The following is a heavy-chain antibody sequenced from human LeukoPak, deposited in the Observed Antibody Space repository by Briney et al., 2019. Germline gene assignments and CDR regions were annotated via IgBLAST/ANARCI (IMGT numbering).Heavy chain of an antibody. CDR2: TYNGGTT. V-gene: IGHV4-31*03. J-gene: IGHJ4*02. Sequence: SSETLSLTCTVSDGSISGDNYYWSWIRQLPGKGLKWIGYTYNGGTTYYNPSLKSRVIISVDTSKNQFSLKLKSVTAADTAMYYCARGARFFAYYDYWGQGTLVTVSS. D-gene: IGHD2-21*01. CDR1: DGSISGDNYY. CDR3: ARGARFFAYYDY.